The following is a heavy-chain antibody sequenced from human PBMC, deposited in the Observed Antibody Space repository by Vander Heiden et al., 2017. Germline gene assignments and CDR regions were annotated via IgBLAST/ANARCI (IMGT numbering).Heavy chain of an antibody. D-gene: IGHD2-8*01. J-gene: IGHJ3*02. V-gene: IGHV4-31*03. CDR1: GGSISSGGYY. Sequence: QVQLQESGPGLVKPSQTLSLTCTVSGGSISSGGYYWSWIRQHPGKGLEWIGYIYYSGSTYYNPSLKSRVTISVDTSKNQFSLKLSSVTAADTAVYYCGRDCTNGVCPDAFDIWGQGRMVTVSS. CDR3: GRDCTNGVCPDAFDI. CDR2: IYYSGST.